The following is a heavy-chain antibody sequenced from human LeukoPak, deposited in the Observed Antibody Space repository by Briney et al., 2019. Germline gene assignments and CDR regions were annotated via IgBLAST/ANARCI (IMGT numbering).Heavy chain of an antibody. V-gene: IGHV4-34*01. J-gene: IGHJ3*02. CDR1: GGSFSGYY. CDR2: INHSGST. CDR3: ARGAYYYDSSGYDAFDI. Sequence: SETLSLTCAVYGGSFSGYYWSWIRQPPGKGLEWIGEINHSGSTNYNPSLKSRVTISVDTSKNQFSLKLSSVTAADTAVYYCARGAYYYDSSGYDAFDIWGQGTAVTVSS. D-gene: IGHD3-22*01.